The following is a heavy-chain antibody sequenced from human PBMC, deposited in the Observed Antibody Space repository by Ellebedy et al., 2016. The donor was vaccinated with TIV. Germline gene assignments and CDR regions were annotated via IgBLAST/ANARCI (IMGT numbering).Heavy chain of an antibody. D-gene: IGHD5-18*01. CDR1: GGSIRSSY. V-gene: IGHV4-4*07. J-gene: IGHJ4*02. CDR3: ATGSGHSYGLDY. CDR2: IYTSGST. Sequence: MPSETLSLTCTVSGGSIRSSYWSWVRQPAGKGLEWNGRIYTSGSTNYNPSLKSRVTMSVDTSKNQFSLKLSSVTAAETAVYYCATGSGHSYGLDYWGQGTLVTVSS.